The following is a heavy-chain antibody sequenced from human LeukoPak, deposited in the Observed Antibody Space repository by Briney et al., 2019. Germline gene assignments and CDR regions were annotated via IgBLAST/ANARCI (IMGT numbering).Heavy chain of an antibody. CDR1: GGSISSYY. V-gene: IGHV4-59*01. CDR3: ASYIAAAGTNY. Sequence: SETLSLTCTVSGGSISSYYWSWIRQPPGKGLEWIGYIYYSGSTNYNPSLKSRVTISVDTSKNQLSLKLSSVTAADTAVYYCASYIAAAGTNYWGQGTLVTVSS. J-gene: IGHJ4*02. CDR2: IYYSGST. D-gene: IGHD6-13*01.